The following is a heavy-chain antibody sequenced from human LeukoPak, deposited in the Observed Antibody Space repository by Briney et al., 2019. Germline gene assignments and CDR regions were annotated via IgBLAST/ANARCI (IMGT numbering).Heavy chain of an antibody. J-gene: IGHJ5*02. CDR1: GGSFSGYY. D-gene: IGHD3-10*01. V-gene: IGHV4-34*01. CDR2: INHSGST. Sequence: NPSETLSLTCAVYGGSFSGYYWSSIRQPPGKGLEWIGEINHSGSTNYNPSLKSRVTMSVDTSKNQFSLKLSSVTAADTAVYYCARGIYYYGSGRGVNWFDPWGQGTLVTVSS. CDR3: ARGIYYYGSGRGVNWFDP.